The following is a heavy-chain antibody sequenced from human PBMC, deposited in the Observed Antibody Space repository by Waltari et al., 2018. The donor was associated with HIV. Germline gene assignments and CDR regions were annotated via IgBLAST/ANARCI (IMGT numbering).Heavy chain of an antibody. CDR2: ISYDGSK. CDR1: GFTFSSYG. D-gene: IGHD4-17*01. J-gene: IGHJ6*02. V-gene: IGHV3-30*18. Sequence: QVQLVESGGGVVQPGRSLRLSCAASGFTFSSYGMHWVRQAPGKGLEWGAVISYDGSKYYADSVKGRFTISRDNSKNTLYLQMNSLRAEDTAVYYCAKDLVGAARTVTTHGTYYYYGMDVWGQGTTVTVSS. CDR3: AKDLVGAARTVTTHGTYYYYGMDV.